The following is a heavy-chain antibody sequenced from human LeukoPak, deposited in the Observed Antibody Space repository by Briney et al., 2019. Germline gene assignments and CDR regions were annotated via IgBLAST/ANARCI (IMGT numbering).Heavy chain of an antibody. Sequence: SETLSLTCTVSGGSISSYYWSWIRQPAGKGLEWIGRIYTSGSTNYNPSLKSRVTMSVDTSKNQFSLKLSSVTAADTAVYYCARDHPYYDFWSGYYFDYWGQGTLVTVSS. CDR2: IYTSGST. D-gene: IGHD3-3*01. J-gene: IGHJ4*02. V-gene: IGHV4-4*07. CDR1: GGSISSYY. CDR3: ARDHPYYDFWSGYYFDY.